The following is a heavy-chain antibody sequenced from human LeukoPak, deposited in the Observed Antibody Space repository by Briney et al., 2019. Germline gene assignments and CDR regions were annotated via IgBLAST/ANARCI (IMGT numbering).Heavy chain of an antibody. CDR2: IYYSGST. Sequence: PSETLSLTCTVSGGSISSYYWSWIRQPPGKGLEWIGYIYYSGSTNYNPSLKSRVTISVDTSKNQFSLKLSSVTAADTAVYDCARVGYYNWNYCDYWGQGTLVTVSS. CDR3: ARVGYYNWNYCDY. V-gene: IGHV4-59*01. J-gene: IGHJ4*02. CDR1: GGSISSYY. D-gene: IGHD1-20*01.